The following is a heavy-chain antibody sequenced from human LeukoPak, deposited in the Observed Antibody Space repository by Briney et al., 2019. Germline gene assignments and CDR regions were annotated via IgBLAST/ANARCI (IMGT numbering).Heavy chain of an antibody. Sequence: GGSLRLSCAASGFTFSSYWMSWVRQAPGKGLEWVANIKQDGSEKYYVDSVKGRFTISRDNAKNSLYLQMNSLRAEDTAVYYCARVRGYSSSWYDYYYYYMDVWGKGTTVTISS. V-gene: IGHV3-7*01. D-gene: IGHD6-13*01. CDR3: ARVRGYSSSWYDYYYYYMDV. CDR2: IKQDGSEK. CDR1: GFTFSSYW. J-gene: IGHJ6*03.